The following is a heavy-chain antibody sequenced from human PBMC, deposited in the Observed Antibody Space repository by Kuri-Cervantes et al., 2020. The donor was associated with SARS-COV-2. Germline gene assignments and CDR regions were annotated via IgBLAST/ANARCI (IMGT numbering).Heavy chain of an antibody. CDR3: ARDPTKVTMIDYYFDY. J-gene: IGHJ4*02. D-gene: IGHD3-22*01. CDR2: IYTSGST. Sequence: SETLSLTCTVSGGSISSYYWSWIRQPAGKGLEWIGRIYTSGSTNYNPSLKSRVTMSVDTSKNQFSLKLSSVTAADTAVYYCARDPTKVTMIDYYFDYWGQGTLVTVSS. V-gene: IGHV4-4*07. CDR1: GGSISSYY.